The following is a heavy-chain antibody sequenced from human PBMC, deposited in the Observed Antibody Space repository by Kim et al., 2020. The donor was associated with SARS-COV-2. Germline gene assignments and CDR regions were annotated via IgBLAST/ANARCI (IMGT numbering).Heavy chain of an antibody. V-gene: IGHV4-34*01. Sequence: SETLSLTCAVYGGSFSGYYWSWIRQPPGKGLEWIGEINHSGSTNYNPSLKSRVTISVDTSKNQFSLKLSSVTAADTAVYYCARARRLFYCGGDCKKGGGDYWGQGTLVTVSS. CDR3: ARARRLFYCGGDCKKGGGDY. CDR1: GGSFSGYY. CDR2: INHSGST. J-gene: IGHJ4*02. D-gene: IGHD2-21*02.